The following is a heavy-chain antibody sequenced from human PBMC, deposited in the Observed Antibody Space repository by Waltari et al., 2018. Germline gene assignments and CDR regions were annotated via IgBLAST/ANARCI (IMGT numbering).Heavy chain of an antibody. CDR2: ISSSSSTI. V-gene: IGHV3-48*01. J-gene: IGHJ6*02. D-gene: IGHD3-22*01. CDR1: GFTFSSYS. Sequence: EVQLVESGGGLVQPGGSLRLSCAASGFTFSSYSMNWVRQAPGKGLEWVSYISSSSSTIYYADSVKGRFTISRDNAKNSLYLQMNSLRAEDTAVYYCARGSGYYDSSGYTLYYGMDVWGQGTTVTVSS. CDR3: ARGSGYYDSSGYTLYYGMDV.